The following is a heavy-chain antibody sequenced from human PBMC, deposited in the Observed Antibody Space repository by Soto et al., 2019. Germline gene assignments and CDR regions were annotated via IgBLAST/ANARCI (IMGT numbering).Heavy chain of an antibody. CDR3: ARDIVVPAAYYYYGMDV. CDR2: IYTSGST. Sequence: PSETLSLTCTVSGGSISSYYWSWIRQPAGKGLEWIGRIYTSGSTNYNPSLKSRVTMSVDTSKNQFSLKLSSVTAADTAVYYCARDIVVPAAYYYYGMDVWGQGTTVTVS. CDR1: GGSISSYY. V-gene: IGHV4-4*07. D-gene: IGHD2-2*01. J-gene: IGHJ6*02.